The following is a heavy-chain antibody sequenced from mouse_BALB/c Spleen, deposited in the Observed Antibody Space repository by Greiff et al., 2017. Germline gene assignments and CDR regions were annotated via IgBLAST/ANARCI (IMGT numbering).Heavy chain of an antibody. CDR2: INPSNGGT. CDR1: GYTFTSYY. V-gene: IGHV1S81*02. CDR3: TRGEPAMDY. J-gene: IGHJ4*01. Sequence: VQLVESGAELVKPGASVKLSCKASGYTFTSYYMYWVKQRPGQGLEWIGEINPSNGGTNFNEKFKSKATLTVDKSSSTAYMQLSSLTSEDSAVYYCTRGEPAMDYWGQGTSVTVSS.